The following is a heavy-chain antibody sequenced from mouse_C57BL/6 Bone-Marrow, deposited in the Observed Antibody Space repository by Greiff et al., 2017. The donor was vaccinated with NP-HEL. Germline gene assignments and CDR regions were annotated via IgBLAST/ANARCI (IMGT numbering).Heavy chain of an antibody. CDR2: ILPGSGST. Sequence: VQLQQSGAELMKPGASVKLSCKATGYTFTGYWVEWVKQRPGHGLEWIGEILPGSGSTNYNEKGKGKVTFNADTSSNIAYMQLSSLTTEDSAIYYGARCGGRRYFDDRGQGTTLTASS. V-gene: IGHV1-9*01. CDR3: ARCGGRRYFDD. J-gene: IGHJ2*01. CDR1: GYTFTGYW. D-gene: IGHD1-1*02.